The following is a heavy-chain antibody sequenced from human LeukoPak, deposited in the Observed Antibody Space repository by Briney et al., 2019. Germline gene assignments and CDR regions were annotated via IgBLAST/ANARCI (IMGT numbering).Heavy chain of an antibody. D-gene: IGHD3-22*01. J-gene: IGHJ4*02. V-gene: IGHV3-33*06. CDR2: IWYDGSNK. CDR3: AKDSPLGYYDSSGYLDY. Sequence: PGGSLRLSCAASGFTFSSYGMHWVRQAPGKGLEWVAVIWYDGSNKYYADSVKGRFTISRDNSKNTLYLQMNSLRAEDTAVYYCAKDSPLGYYDSSGYLDYWGQGTLVTVSS. CDR1: GFTFSSYG.